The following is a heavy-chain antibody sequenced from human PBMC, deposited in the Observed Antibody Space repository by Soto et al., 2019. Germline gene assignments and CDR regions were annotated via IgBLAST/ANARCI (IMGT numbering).Heavy chain of an antibody. J-gene: IGHJ4*02. Sequence: QITLKESGPTLVKPTQTLTLTCTFSGFSLNTAGVGVGWVRQPPRKALEWLALIYWDDDRRYSPSLKSRLTITKDTSKNQVVLTMTNRDPVDTATYYCVHSHLIVDWGQGTLVTVSS. CDR3: VHSHLIVD. CDR1: GFSLNTAGVG. D-gene: IGHD2-21*01. CDR2: IYWDDDR. V-gene: IGHV2-5*02.